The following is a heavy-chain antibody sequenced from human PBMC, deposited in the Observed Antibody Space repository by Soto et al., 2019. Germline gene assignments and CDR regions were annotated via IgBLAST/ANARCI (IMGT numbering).Heavy chain of an antibody. J-gene: IGHJ4*02. CDR3: ASGLSGDKVDQ. D-gene: IGHD2-21*01. V-gene: IGHV4-30-4*01. CDR2: IYDSGNT. Sequence: QVQLQESGPGLVKPSQTLSLTCTVSGGSISDGAYYWSWISQPPGKGLEWIGHIYDSGNTYNNPSLKSRLTISVDTSKNHFSLNLNSVTAADTAVYYCASGLSGDKVDQWGQGTLVTVSS. CDR1: GGSISDGAYY.